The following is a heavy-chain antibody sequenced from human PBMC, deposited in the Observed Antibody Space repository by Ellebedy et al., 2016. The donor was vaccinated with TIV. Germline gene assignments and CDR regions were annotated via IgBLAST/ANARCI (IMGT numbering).Heavy chain of an antibody. V-gene: IGHV3-53*01. D-gene: IGHD3-22*01. J-gene: IGHJ4*02. CDR3: ARGPPDSNLFDY. Sequence: GGSLRLSXAASGFTVSSNFMSWVRQAPGKGLEWVSVIYGGGTTYYADSVKGRFTISRDSSKNTLYLQMNSLRAEDTAVYYCARGPPDSNLFDYWGQGTLVTVSS. CDR1: GFTVSSNF. CDR2: IYGGGTT.